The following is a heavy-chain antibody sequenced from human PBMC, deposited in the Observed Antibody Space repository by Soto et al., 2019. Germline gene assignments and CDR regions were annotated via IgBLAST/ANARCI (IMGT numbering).Heavy chain of an antibody. CDR2: IIPIFGTA. Sequence: AVKVSCTASGGTFSSYAISWVRQAPGQGLEWMGGIIPIFGTANYAQKFQGRVTITADKSTSTAYMELSSLRSEDTAVYYCARGGDVNPNAFDIWGQGTMVTVSS. CDR3: ARGGDVNPNAFDI. V-gene: IGHV1-69*06. D-gene: IGHD7-27*01. CDR1: GGTFSSYA. J-gene: IGHJ3*02.